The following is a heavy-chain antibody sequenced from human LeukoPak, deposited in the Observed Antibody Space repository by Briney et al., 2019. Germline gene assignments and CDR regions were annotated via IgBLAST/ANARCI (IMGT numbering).Heavy chain of an antibody. D-gene: IGHD3-22*01. V-gene: IGHV1-46*01. CDR2: INPSGGST. Sequence: GASVKVSCKASGYTFTSYYMHWVRQAPGQGLEWMGIINPSGGSTSYAQKFQGRVTMTRDMSTSTVYMELSSLRSEDTAVYYCARPLSLALYYYDSSGYYNDAFDIWGQGTMVTVSS. CDR3: ARPLSLALYYYDSSGYYNDAFDI. CDR1: GYTFTSYY. J-gene: IGHJ3*02.